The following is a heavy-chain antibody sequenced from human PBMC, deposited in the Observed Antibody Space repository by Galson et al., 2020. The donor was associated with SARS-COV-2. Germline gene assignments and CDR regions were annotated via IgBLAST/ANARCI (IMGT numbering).Heavy chain of an antibody. Sequence: GGSLRLSCTPSGFTFVDYAMSWFRQAPGKGLEWVGFIRRKANGETTQHAASVKGRSTISRDDSKSIAYLQMNSLKTEDTAVDYCAVVVRKTLPYWGQGTLVTVSS. CDR3: AVVVRKTLPY. V-gene: IGHV3-49*03. CDR1: GFTFVDYA. J-gene: IGHJ4*02. CDR2: IRRKANGETT. D-gene: IGHD2-21*01.